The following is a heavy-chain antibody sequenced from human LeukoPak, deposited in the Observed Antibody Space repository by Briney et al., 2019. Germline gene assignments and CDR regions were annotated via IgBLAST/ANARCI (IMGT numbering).Heavy chain of an antibody. CDR2: IYNIETT. Sequence: PSETLSLTCTVSDGSMTNYHWTWIRQSPGKAPEYIGYIYNIETTNYNPSLKSRVTVSVHMSKKQFSLRSNSVTAADTAVYYCARGSDGYRFDPWGQGILVTVSS. D-gene: IGHD5-18*01. CDR1: DGSMTNYH. V-gene: IGHV4-59*01. J-gene: IGHJ5*02. CDR3: ARGSDGYRFDP.